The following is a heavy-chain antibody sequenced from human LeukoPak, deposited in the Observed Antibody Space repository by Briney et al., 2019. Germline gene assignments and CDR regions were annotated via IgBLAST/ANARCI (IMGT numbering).Heavy chain of an antibody. D-gene: IGHD2-2*01. CDR1: GYSFTDYY. J-gene: IGHJ4*02. CDR2: INPNSGGT. V-gene: IGHV1-2*02. CDR3: ARSCSSSTCWDFDY. Sequence: ASVKVSCQASGYSFTDYYIHWVRQAPGQGLEWMAWINPNSGGTRFAQDFQGRVTMTRDTSISTVYMELSSLRSDDTAVYYCARSCSSSTCWDFDYWGQGTLVTVSS.